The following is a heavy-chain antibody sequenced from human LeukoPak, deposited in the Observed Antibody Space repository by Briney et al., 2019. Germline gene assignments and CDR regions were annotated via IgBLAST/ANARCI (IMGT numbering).Heavy chain of an antibody. CDR3: AKGSSTGWYGDY. Sequence: PGGSLRLSCAASGFTFDDYGMHWVRQAPGKGLEWVSGISWNSGSIAYADSVKGRFTISRDNAKNSLYLQMNSLRAEDTALYYCAKGSSTGWYGDYWGLGTLVTVSS. CDR1: GFTFDDYG. CDR2: ISWNSGSI. D-gene: IGHD6-19*01. V-gene: IGHV3-9*01. J-gene: IGHJ4*02.